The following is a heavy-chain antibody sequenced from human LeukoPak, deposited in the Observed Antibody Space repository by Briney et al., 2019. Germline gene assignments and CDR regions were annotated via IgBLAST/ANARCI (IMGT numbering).Heavy chain of an antibody. V-gene: IGHV4-30-2*01. CDR1: GGSISSGGYS. CDR3: ARDRGSITMIVDTS. J-gene: IGHJ4*02. CDR2: IYHSGST. Sequence: PSETLSLTCAVSGGSISSGGYSWSWIRQPPGKGLEWIGYIYHSGSTYYNPSLKSRVTISVDRSKNQFSLKLSSVTAADTAVYFCARDRGSITMIVDTSWGQGTLVTVSS. D-gene: IGHD3-22*01.